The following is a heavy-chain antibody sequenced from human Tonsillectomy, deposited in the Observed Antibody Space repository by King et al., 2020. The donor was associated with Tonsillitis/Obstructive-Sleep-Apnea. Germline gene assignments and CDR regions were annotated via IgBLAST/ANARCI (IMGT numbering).Heavy chain of an antibody. V-gene: IGHV3-7*02. CDR3: ASPSGGF. CDR2: IQPDGSDK. Sequence: VQLVESGGGLVQPGGSLRLSCAASGFTFSRYWLSWVRQAPGTGLEWVATIQPDGSDKYYVDSVKGRFTISRDNAKNSLHLQMNSLRAEETAVYYRASPSGGFWGQGTLVTVSS. J-gene: IGHJ4*02. D-gene: IGHD3-10*01. CDR1: GFTFSRYW.